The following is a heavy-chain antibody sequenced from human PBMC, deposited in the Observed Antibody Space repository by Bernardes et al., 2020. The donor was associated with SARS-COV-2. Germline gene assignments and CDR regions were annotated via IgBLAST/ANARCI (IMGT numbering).Heavy chain of an antibody. D-gene: IGHD2-15*01. CDR3: AHRPGYCSRGTCSWEG. CDR2: IHWDDDK. Sequence: SGPTLVKPTQTLTLTCTFSGFSLSTTGVSVGWIRQPPGKALEWLALIHWDDDKRYSPSLKSRLTITKDTSKNQVVLTMTNMDPVDTATYYCAHRPGYCSRGTCSWEGWGQGTLVTVSS. CDR1: GFSLSTTGVS. J-gene: IGHJ4*02. V-gene: IGHV2-5*02.